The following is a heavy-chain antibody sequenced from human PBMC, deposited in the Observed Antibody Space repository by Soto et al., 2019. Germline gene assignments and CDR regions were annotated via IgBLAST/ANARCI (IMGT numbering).Heavy chain of an antibody. Sequence: QVQLVQSGAEVKKPGASVKVSCKASGYTFTSYGISWVRQAPGQGLEWMGWISAYNGNTNYAQKLQRRVTMTTDTSTSTAYMELRGPRSDDTARYYCARVTGVGRYYIDKDWFDPWGQGTLVIFSS. CDR2: ISAYNGNT. CDR3: ARVTGVGRYYIDKDWFDP. D-gene: IGHD3-10*01. CDR1: GYTFTSYG. V-gene: IGHV1-18*01. J-gene: IGHJ5*02.